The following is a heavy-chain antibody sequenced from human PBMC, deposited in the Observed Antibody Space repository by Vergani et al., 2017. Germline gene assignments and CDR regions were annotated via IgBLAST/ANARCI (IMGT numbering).Heavy chain of an antibody. V-gene: IGHV3-48*01. CDR1: GFPFSSYS. CDR3: ARDRRYCSSTSCYYSAFDI. Sequence: EVQLVESGGGLVQPGGSLRLSCAASGFPFSSYSMNWFRQAPGKGLEWVSYISSSSSTIYYADSVKGRFTISRDNAKNSLYLQMNSLRAEDTAVYYCARDRRYCSSTSCYYSAFDIWGQGTMVTVSS. D-gene: IGHD2-2*01. J-gene: IGHJ3*02. CDR2: ISSSSSTI.